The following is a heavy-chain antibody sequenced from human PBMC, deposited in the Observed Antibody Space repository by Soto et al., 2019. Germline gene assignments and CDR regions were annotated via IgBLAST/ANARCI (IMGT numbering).Heavy chain of an antibody. D-gene: IGHD1-1*01. V-gene: IGHV1-46*03. CDR2: INPSGVST. CDR3: ARGVGGTTNWFDP. CDR1: GGTFSSYT. J-gene: IGHJ5*02. Sequence: ASVKVSCKASGGTFSSYTFSWVRQAPGQGLEWMGIINPSGVSTTYAQRFQGRVTMTRDTSTSTVYMELSSPRSEDTAVYYCARGVGGTTNWFDPWGQGTLVTVSS.